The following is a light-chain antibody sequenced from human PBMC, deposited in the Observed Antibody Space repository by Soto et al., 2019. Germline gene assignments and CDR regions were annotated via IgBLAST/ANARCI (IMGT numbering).Light chain of an antibody. CDR2: KAF. V-gene: IGKV1-5*03. CDR3: QQYNSYWT. J-gene: IGKJ1*01. CDR1: QSISSW. Sequence: DIQMTQSPSTLSASVGDRVTITCRASQSISSWLAWYQQKPGKPPKILIYKAFSLESGVPSRFSGSGSWTEFTLTISSLQPDDFATYYCQQYNSYWTFGQGTKVEIK.